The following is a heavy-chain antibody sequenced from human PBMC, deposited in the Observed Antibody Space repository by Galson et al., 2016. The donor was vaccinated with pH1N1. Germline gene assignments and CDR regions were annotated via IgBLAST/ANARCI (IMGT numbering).Heavy chain of an antibody. CDR1: GFSLSMYW. CDR2: IKQDGSEK. D-gene: IGHD3-22*01. V-gene: IGHV3-7*01. CDR3: ARDYYYHSSGSDAYDL. J-gene: IGHJ3*01. Sequence: SLRLSCAASGFSLSMYWMSWVRQAPGKGLEWLANIKQDGSEKYYVDSVKGRFTITRDNAKSSVFLEMNSLGAWDTAVYYCARDYYYHSSGSDAYDLWGHGTMVTVSS.